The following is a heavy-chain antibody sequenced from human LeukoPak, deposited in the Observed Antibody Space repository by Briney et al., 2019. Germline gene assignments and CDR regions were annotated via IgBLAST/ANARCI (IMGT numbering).Heavy chain of an antibody. V-gene: IGHV4-34*01. CDR3: ARGRGVLWFGE. CDR1: GGSFSGYY. J-gene: IGHJ4*01. CDR2: FDYSGST. D-gene: IGHD3-10*01. Sequence: SETLSLTCAVYGGSFSGYYWSWIRQPPGKGLEWIGDFDYSGSTNYNPSLKSRVTISVDTSKNQFSLKLSSVTAADTAVYCCARGRGVLWFGEGGHGTLVTVSS.